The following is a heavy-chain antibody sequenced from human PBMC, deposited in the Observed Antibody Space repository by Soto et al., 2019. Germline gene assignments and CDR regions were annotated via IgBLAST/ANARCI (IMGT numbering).Heavy chain of an antibody. V-gene: IGHV4-30-2*01. CDR1: GGSISSGGYS. CDR3: ARGHPWFGELPIEGGFDP. J-gene: IGHJ5*02. D-gene: IGHD3-10*01. Sequence: QLQLQESGSGLVKPSQTLSLTCAVSGGSISSGGYSWSWIRQPPGKGLEWIGYIYHRGSTYYNPSLKSRVTISVDRSKNQFSLKLSSVTAADTAVYYCARGHPWFGELPIEGGFDPWGQGTLVTVSS. CDR2: IYHRGST.